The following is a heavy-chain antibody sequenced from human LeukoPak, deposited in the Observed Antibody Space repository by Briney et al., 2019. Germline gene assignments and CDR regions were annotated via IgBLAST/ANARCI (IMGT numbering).Heavy chain of an antibody. V-gene: IGHV4-34*01. CDR2: INHSGST. Sequence: SETLCLTCAVYGGSFSGYYWSWIRQPPGKGLEWIGEINHSGSTNYNPSLKSRVTISVDTSKNQFSLKLSSVTAADTAVYYCARGQYYDYVWGSYRSYWFDPWGQGTLVTVSS. CDR3: ARGQYYDYVWGSYRSYWFDP. J-gene: IGHJ5*02. D-gene: IGHD3-16*02. CDR1: GGSFSGYY.